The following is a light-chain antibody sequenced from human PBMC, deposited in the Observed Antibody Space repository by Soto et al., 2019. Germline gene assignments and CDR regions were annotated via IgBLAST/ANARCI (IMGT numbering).Light chain of an antibody. J-gene: IGLJ1*01. V-gene: IGLV2-11*01. CDR1: TNDVGGYNY. CDR3: CSYAGSYTHYV. Sequence: QSVLTQPRSVSGSPGQSVTISCTGTTNDVGGYNYVSWYQHHPGKAPKLMIYDVNKRPSAVPDRFSGSKSGSTASLTISGLQAEDEADYYCCSYAGSYTHYVFGTGTKVTVL. CDR2: DVN.